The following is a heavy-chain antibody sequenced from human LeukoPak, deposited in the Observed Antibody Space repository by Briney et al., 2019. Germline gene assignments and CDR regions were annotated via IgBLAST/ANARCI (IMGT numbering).Heavy chain of an antibody. J-gene: IGHJ4*02. CDR3: ARVPHLAVRGAY. Sequence: GASVKVSCKASGFTFTGYYMHWVRQAPGQGLEWMGWINPNSGGTNYAQKFQGRVTMTRDTSISTAYMELSRLRSDDTAVYYCARVPHLAVRGAYWGQGTLVTVSS. CDR2: INPNSGGT. D-gene: IGHD2-21*01. V-gene: IGHV1-2*02. CDR1: GFTFTGYY.